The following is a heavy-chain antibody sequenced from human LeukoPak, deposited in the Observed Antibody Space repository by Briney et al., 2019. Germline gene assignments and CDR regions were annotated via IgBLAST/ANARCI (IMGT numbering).Heavy chain of an antibody. Sequence: ASVKVSCKASGYTFSSYYMNWVRQAPGQGLEWMGIINPSDGSTSYAQKFQGRVTMTRDTSTSTVDMEVSSLRSEDTAVYFCARGGDGNNYPIDYWGQGTLVTVSS. CDR2: INPSDGST. V-gene: IGHV1-46*01. J-gene: IGHJ4*02. CDR3: ARGGDGNNYPIDY. CDR1: GYTFSSYY. D-gene: IGHD5-24*01.